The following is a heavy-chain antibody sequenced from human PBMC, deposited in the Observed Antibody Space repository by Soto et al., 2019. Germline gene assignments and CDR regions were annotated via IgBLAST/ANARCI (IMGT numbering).Heavy chain of an antibody. CDR1: GVSFSGYY. D-gene: IGHD3-10*01. CDR3: ARGSHVLLFYGMDV. CDR2: INHSGST. Sequence: SETLSLTCAVYGVSFSGYYWSWIRHPPGKGLEWIGEINHSGSTNYNPSLKSRVTISVDTSKNQFSLKLSSVTAADTAVYYCARGSHVLLFYGMDVWGQGTTVTVSS. V-gene: IGHV4-34*01. J-gene: IGHJ6*02.